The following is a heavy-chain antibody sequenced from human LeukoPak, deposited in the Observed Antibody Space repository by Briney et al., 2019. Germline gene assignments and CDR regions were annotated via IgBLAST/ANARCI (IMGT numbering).Heavy chain of an antibody. J-gene: IGHJ4*02. V-gene: IGHV3-23*01. CDR2: ISGSGGST. CDR1: GFTFSSYA. D-gene: IGHD2-2*01. Sequence: GGSLRLSCAASGFTFSSYAMSWVRQAPGKGLEWVSAISGSGGSTYYADSVKGRFTISRDNSKNTLCLQMNSLRAEDTAVYYCAKRHCSSTSCYRSYYFDYWGQGTLVTVSS. CDR3: AKRHCSSTSCYRSYYFDY.